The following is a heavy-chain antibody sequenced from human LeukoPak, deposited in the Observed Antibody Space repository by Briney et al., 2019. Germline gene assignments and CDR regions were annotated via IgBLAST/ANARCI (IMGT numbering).Heavy chain of an antibody. CDR3: ARDNWSGNYYDSSGYSGNWFDP. V-gene: IGHV1-69*01. J-gene: IGHJ5*02. CDR1: GGTFSSYA. D-gene: IGHD3-22*01. CDR2: IIPIFGTA. Sequence: SVKVSCKASGGTFSSYAISWVRQAPGQGLEWMGGIIPIFGTAIYAQKFQGRVTITADESTSTAYMELSSLRSEDTAVYYCARDNWSGNYYDSSGYSGNWFDPWGQGTLVTVSS.